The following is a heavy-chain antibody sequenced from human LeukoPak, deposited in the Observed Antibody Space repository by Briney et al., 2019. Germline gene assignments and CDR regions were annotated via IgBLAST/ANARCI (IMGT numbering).Heavy chain of an antibody. CDR2: IYYKGKT. CDR1: GVSMSSYY. D-gene: IGHD6-19*01. CDR3: ARGGWSVDY. Sequence: PSETLSLTCTVSGVSMSSYYWSWLRQPPGKGLEWIGYIYYKGKTDYSPSLNSRVTISVDTSRKQFSLKLNSVTAADTAVYYCARGGWSVDYWGQGTLVTVSS. V-gene: IGHV4-59*08. J-gene: IGHJ4*02.